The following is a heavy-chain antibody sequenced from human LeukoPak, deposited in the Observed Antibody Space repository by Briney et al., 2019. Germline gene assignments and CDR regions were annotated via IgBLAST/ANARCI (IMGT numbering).Heavy chain of an antibody. CDR1: GFTFSSYG. CDR2: IRYDGSNK. J-gene: IGHJ6*03. V-gene: IGHV3-30*02. D-gene: IGHD3-10*01. Sequence: GGSLRLSCAASGFTFSSYGMHWVRQAPGKGLEWVAFIRYDGSNKYYADSVKGRFTISRDNSKNTLYLQMNSLRAEDTAVYYCAKREGFGEWYYYYYMDVWGKVTTVTIPS. CDR3: AKREGFGEWYYYYYMDV.